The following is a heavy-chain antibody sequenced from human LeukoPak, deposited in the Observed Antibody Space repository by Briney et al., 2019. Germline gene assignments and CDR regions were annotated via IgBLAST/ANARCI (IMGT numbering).Heavy chain of an antibody. CDR3: ARLYYDSSGYWPPYYYYMDV. V-gene: IGHV4-34*01. CDR1: GGSFSSYY. Sequence: PPQTLSLTCAVYGGSFSSYYWSWIRQPPAKGLECIGAINHSGSTTYNPSLKSRVTISVATSKNQFSLKLISVTAADTAVYYCARLYYDSSGYWPPYYYYMDVWGKGTTVTVSS. D-gene: IGHD3-22*01. CDR2: INHSGST. J-gene: IGHJ6*03.